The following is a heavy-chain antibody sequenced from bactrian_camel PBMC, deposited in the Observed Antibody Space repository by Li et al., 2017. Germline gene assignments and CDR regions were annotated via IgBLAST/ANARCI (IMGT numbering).Heavy chain of an antibody. CDR1: GFTFSDHF. V-gene: IGHV3S1*01. Sequence: QVQLVESGGGLVQSGGSLRLSCVTSGFTFSDHFMTWVRRIPGKGVEWVGSIGAGGNMALYWRSVKGRFTISRDKAKNTVYLEMNSLKPEDTAEYYCVRDGGTPYEYTYWGQGTQVTVS. CDR2: IGAGGNMA. CDR3: VRDGGTPYEYTY. J-gene: IGHJ4*01. D-gene: IGHD2*01.